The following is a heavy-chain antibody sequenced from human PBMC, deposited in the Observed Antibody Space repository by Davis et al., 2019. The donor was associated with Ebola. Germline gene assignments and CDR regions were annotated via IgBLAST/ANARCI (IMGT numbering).Heavy chain of an antibody. CDR3: ARDLRGGSLFGVGRFDP. CDR2: ITGSGGST. J-gene: IGHJ5*02. D-gene: IGHD3-3*01. CDR1: GLTISNYA. Sequence: PGGSLRLSCAGSGLTISNYAMSWVRQAPGKGLDWVSGITGSGGSTLYADSVKGRFTISRDSSKNTLYLQMNSLRAEDTAVYYCARDLRGGSLFGVGRFDPWGQGTLVTVSS. V-gene: IGHV3-23*01.